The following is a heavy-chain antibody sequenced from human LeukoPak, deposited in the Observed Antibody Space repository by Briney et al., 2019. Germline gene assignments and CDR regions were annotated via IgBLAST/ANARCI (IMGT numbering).Heavy chain of an antibody. J-gene: IGHJ4*02. Sequence: GGSLRLSCAASGFTFSSYGMSWVRQAPGKGLEWVSAISGSGGSKYYADSVKGRFTISRDNSKNKLYLQMNSLRAEDTAVYYCAKGQFRLSDYDSSGFDYWGQGTLVTVSS. CDR1: GFTFSSYG. CDR3: AKGQFRLSDYDSSGFDY. D-gene: IGHD3-22*01. V-gene: IGHV3-23*01. CDR2: ISGSGGSK.